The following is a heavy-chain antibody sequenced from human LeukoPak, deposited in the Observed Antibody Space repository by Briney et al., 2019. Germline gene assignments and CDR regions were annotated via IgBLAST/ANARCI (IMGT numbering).Heavy chain of an antibody. J-gene: IGHJ4*02. Sequence: SETLSLTCAVYGGSFSGYYWSWIRKPPGKGLEWIGEINHSGSTNYNPSLKSRVTISVDTSKNQFSLKLSSVTAADTAVYYCARVPGSSGYYFDYWGQGTLVTVSS. D-gene: IGHD3-22*01. V-gene: IGHV4-34*01. CDR1: GGSFSGYY. CDR3: ARVPGSSGYYFDY. CDR2: INHSGST.